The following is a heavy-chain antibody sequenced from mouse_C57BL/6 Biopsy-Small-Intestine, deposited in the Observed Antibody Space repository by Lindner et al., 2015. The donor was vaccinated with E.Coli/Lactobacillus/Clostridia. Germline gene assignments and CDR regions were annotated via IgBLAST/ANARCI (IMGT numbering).Heavy chain of an antibody. CDR2: INPSSGYT. CDR1: GYTFTSYT. CDR3: ARRYDYAMDY. V-gene: IGHV1-4*01. J-gene: IGHJ4*01. Sequence: VLLQESGAELARPGASVKMSCKASGYTFTSYTMHWVKQRPGQGLEWIGYINPSSGYTKYNQKFKDKATLTADKSSSTAYMQLSSLTSEDSAVYYCARRYDYAMDYWGQGTSVTVSS.